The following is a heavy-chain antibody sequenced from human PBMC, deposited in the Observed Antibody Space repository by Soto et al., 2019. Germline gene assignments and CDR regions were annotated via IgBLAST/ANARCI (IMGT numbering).Heavy chain of an antibody. CDR2: IFYSGSA. V-gene: IGHV4-30-4*01. CDR1: GGSVGSDDHY. J-gene: IGHJ4*02. Sequence: QVQLQESGPGLVKPSQTLSLTCTVSGGSVGSDDHYWNWIRQPPGKGLEWIGYIFYSGSAFYNPSPQSRVTISVYTSNNQFSLKMKSVTAADTAVYYCARSPYSYGFNLWGQGTLVTVSS. CDR3: ARSPYSYGFNL. D-gene: IGHD5-18*01.